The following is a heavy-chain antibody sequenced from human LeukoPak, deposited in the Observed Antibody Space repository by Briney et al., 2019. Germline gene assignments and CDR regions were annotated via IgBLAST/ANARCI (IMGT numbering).Heavy chain of an antibody. Sequence: PGGSLRLSCAASGFTFSNYAMSWVRQAPGKGLEWVGRIKSKTDGGTTDYAAPVKGRFTISRDDSKNTLYLQMNSLKTEDTAVYYCLRDAAGLYDAFDIWGQGTMVTVSS. V-gene: IGHV3-15*01. J-gene: IGHJ3*02. D-gene: IGHD6-19*01. CDR1: GFTFSNYA. CDR3: LRDAAGLYDAFDI. CDR2: IKSKTDGGTT.